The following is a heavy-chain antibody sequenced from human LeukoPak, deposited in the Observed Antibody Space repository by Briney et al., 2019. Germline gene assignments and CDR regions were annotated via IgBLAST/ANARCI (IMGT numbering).Heavy chain of an antibody. CDR2: IYYSGST. J-gene: IGHJ6*02. Sequence: PSETLSLTCTVSGGLISSGGYHWSWIRQHPGKGLEWIGYIYYSGSTYYNPSLKSRVTISVDTSKNQFSLKLSSVTAADTAVYYCARDRPPFSGGYYYYGMDVWGQGTTVTVSS. V-gene: IGHV4-31*03. D-gene: IGHD2-15*01. CDR3: ARDRPPFSGGYYYYGMDV. CDR1: GGLISSGGYH.